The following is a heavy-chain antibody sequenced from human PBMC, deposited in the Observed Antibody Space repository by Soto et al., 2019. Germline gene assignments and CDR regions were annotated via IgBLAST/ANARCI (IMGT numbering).Heavy chain of an antibody. J-gene: IGHJ6*02. D-gene: IGHD3-10*01. CDR2: IYPGDSDT. V-gene: IGHV5-51*01. CDR3: ARLYPPPGSGSYYKSPHQNYYYYYGMDV. CDR1: GYSFTSYW. Sequence: PGESLKISCKGSGYSFTSYWIGWVRQMPGKGLEWMGIIYPGDSDTRYSPSFQGQVTISADKSISTAYLQWSSLKASDTAMYYCARLYPPPGSGSYYKSPHQNYYYYYGMDVWGQGTTVTVSS.